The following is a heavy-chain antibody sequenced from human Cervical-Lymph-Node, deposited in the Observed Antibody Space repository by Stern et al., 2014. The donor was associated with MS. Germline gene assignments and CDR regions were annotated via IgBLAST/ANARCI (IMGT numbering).Heavy chain of an antibody. J-gene: IGHJ3*02. CDR2: INPNSGGT. D-gene: IGHD3-16*02. V-gene: IGHV1-2*06. CDR3: ARDRSYSLGNDAFAI. Sequence: VQLVESGAEVKPPGASVKVSCKTSGYIFTGYYIHWVRQAPGQGLEWMGRINPNSGGTKYAQKFQGRVTVTSDTSISTAYLELSSLESDDTAVYYCARDRSYSLGNDAFAIWGQGAMVTVSS. CDR1: GYIFTGYY.